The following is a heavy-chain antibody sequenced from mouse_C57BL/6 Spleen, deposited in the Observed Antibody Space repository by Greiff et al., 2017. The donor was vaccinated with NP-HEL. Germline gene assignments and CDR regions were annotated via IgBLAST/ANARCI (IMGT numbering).Heavy chain of an antibody. J-gene: IGHJ4*01. CDR2: INPYNGDT. D-gene: IGHD1-1*01. V-gene: IGHV1-20*01. CDR3: ARDYGSLYAMDY. Sequence: EVQLQQSGPELVKPGASVKISCKASGYSFTGYFMNWVMQSHGKSLEWIGRINPYNGDTFYNQKFKGKATLTVDKSSSTAHMELRSLTSEDSAVYYCARDYGSLYAMDYWGQGTSVTVSS. CDR1: GYSFTGYF.